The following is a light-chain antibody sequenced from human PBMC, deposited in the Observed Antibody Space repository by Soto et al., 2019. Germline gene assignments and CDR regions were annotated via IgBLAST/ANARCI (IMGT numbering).Light chain of an antibody. CDR3: YQYGRSPRT. Sequence: EIVLTQSPGTLSLSPGERATLSCRASQSISSTYLAWYQQKPGQAPRLLIYGASSRATGIPDRFSGSGSGTDFTLTISRLEPEDFAVYYCYQYGRSPRTFGQGTRLEIK. J-gene: IGKJ5*01. V-gene: IGKV3-20*01. CDR1: QSISSTY. CDR2: GAS.